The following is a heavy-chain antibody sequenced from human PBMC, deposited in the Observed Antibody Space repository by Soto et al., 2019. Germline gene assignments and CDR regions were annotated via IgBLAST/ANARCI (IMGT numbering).Heavy chain of an antibody. D-gene: IGHD5-18*01. CDR1: GFTFSSYA. Sequence: QVQLVESGGGLVQPGRSLRLSCAASGFTFSSYAMHCVRQSLGKGLEWVAVISYDGSNKYYADSVKGRFTISRDNYKNTLHLHINSLRAEDTAGDHYARWGALLRYCYGYPVEYWGQKNRVNVSS. CDR3: ARWGALLRYCYGYPVEY. V-gene: IGHV3-30-3*01. J-gene: IGHJ4*02. CDR2: ISYDGSNK.